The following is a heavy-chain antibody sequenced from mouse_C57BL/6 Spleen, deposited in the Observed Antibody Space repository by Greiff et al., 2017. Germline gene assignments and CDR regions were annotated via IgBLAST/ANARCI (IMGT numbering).Heavy chain of an antibody. D-gene: IGHD1-1*01. CDR3: VGGSLGYGSPYAMDY. CDR2: IRSKSNNYAT. J-gene: IGHJ4*01. V-gene: IGHV10-1*01. Sequence: EVQLVESGGGLVQPKGSLKLSCAASGFSINTYAMNWVRQAPGKGLEWVARIRSKSNNYATYYADSVKDRFTISRDDSESMLYLQMNNLKTEDTAIYYCVGGSLGYGSPYAMDYWGQGTSVTVSS. CDR1: GFSINTYA.